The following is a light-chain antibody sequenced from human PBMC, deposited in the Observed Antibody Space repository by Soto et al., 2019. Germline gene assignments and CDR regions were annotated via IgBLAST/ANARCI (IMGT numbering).Light chain of an antibody. V-gene: IGLV1-44*01. CDR2: HND. CDR3: AAWDDSLNAYV. Sequence: QSVLTQPPSASGTPGQRVTISCSGSSSNIGSNTVNWYQQVPGTAPKLLIFHNDQRPSGVPDRFSGSKSGTSGSLAISGLQPEDEADYYCAAWDDSLNAYVFGIGTKLTVL. J-gene: IGLJ1*01. CDR1: SSNIGSNT.